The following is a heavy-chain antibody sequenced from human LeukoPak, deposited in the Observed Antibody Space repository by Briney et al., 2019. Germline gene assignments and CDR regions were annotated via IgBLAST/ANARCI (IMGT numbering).Heavy chain of an antibody. CDR3: ARGRRDGYGMDV. Sequence: GGSLRLSCAASGFTFSSYSMNWVRQAPGKGLEWVSYISSSSSTIYYADSVKGRFTMSRDNAKNSLYLQMNSLRAEDTAVYYCARGRRDGYGMDVWGQGTTVTVSS. J-gene: IGHJ6*02. V-gene: IGHV3-48*04. D-gene: IGHD5-24*01. CDR1: GFTFSSYS. CDR2: ISSSSSTI.